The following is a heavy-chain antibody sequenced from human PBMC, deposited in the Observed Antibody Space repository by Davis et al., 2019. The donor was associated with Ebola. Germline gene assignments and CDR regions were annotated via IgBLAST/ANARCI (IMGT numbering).Heavy chain of an antibody. V-gene: IGHV5-10-1*04. CDR1: GYSFTSYW. CDR3: ARFIFGSGRYFEY. D-gene: IGHD3-10*01. J-gene: IGHJ4*02. CDR2: IDPSDSYT. Sequence: GESLKISCKGSGYSFTSYWISWVRQMPGKGLEWMGRIDPSDSYTNYSPSFQGQVTISADKSITTAYLQWSGLKASDTAIYYCARFIFGSGRYFEYWGQGTLVTVSS.